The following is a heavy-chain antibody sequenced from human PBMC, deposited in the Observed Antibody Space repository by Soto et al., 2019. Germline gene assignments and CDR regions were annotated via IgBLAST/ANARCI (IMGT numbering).Heavy chain of an antibody. D-gene: IGHD2-2*01. CDR2: ISAYNGNT. J-gene: IGHJ5*02. CDR3: ARDSTFVLVPAALGWFDP. Sequence: QVQLVQSGAEVKKPGASVKVSCKASGYTFTSYGISWVRQAPGQGLEWMGWISAYNGNTNYAQKLQGRVTMTTETPTSTAYMELRSLRSDNTAVYYCARDSTFVLVPAALGWFDPWGQGTLVTVSS. CDR1: GYTFTSYG. V-gene: IGHV1-18*01.